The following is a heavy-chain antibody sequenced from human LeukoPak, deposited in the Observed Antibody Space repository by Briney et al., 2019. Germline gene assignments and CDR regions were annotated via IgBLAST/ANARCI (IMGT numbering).Heavy chain of an antibody. CDR1: GFTFSNYW. CDR2: IKQDGSEK. Sequence: GGTLSLSCAASGFTFSNYWLSWVRQAPGKGLEWVANIKQDGSEKYYVASVKGRFTIARDNAKNSLYLQMNSLRAEDTAVYYCARDRNALRYSLTYMDVWGKGTTVTVSS. CDR3: ARDRNALRYSLTYMDV. D-gene: IGHD3-9*01. J-gene: IGHJ6*03. V-gene: IGHV3-7*01.